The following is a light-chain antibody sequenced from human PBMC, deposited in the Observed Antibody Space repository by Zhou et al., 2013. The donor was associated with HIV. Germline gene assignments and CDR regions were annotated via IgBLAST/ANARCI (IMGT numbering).Light chain of an antibody. J-gene: IGKJ2*01. CDR2: DAS. V-gene: IGKV1-13*02. Sequence: IQMTQSPSTLSASVGDRVTITCRASQGISTALAWYQQKPGKAPKLLIYDASTLQSGVPSRFSGSGSGADFALTISNLQPEDFATYYCQQYDSYSPVTFGQGTKLEIK. CDR3: QQYDSYSPVT. CDR1: QGISTA.